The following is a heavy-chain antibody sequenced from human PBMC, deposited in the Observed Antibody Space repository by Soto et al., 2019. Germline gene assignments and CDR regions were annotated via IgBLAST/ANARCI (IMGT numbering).Heavy chain of an antibody. V-gene: IGHV3-21*01. Sequence: EVQLVESGGGLVRPGGSLRLSCAGSGFTFRTYSMNWVRQAPGQGLEWVSTISRASESIYYADSVRGRFTIYRDNAKNSVFLQMNSLRAEDTAVYYCTRDAGAVDSWAFLLWGQGAMVTVSS. J-gene: IGHJ3*01. CDR1: GFTFRTYS. D-gene: IGHD3-3*01. CDR2: ISRASESI. CDR3: TRDAGAVDSWAFLL.